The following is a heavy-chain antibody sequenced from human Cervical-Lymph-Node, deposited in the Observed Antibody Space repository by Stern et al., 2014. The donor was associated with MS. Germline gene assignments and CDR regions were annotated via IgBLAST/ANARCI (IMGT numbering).Heavy chain of an antibody. CDR3: ARIRGRFGYDAFDI. V-gene: IGHV5-51*01. J-gene: IGHJ3*02. D-gene: IGHD2-15*01. Sequence: QLVQSGAEVKKPGESLKISCKGSGYNFNNYWIGWVRHMPGKGLEWMGIIYPGDSDTAYRPAFPGQVTISADKSISTAYLQWSSLRASDTAMYYCARIRGRFGYDAFDIWGQGTMVTVSS. CDR1: GYNFNNYW. CDR2: IYPGDSDT.